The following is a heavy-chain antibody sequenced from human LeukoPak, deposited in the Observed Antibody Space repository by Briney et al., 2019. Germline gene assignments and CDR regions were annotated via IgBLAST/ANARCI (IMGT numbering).Heavy chain of an antibody. CDR3: ARRLPLWWENAFDI. D-gene: IGHD4/OR15-4a*01. CDR1: RYTHTGYY. J-gene: IGHJ3*02. V-gene: IGHV1-2*02. CDR2: INPNRGGT. Sequence: GAAVNVSCKASRYTHTGYYMHWVRQAPAQGLEWMGWINPNRGGTNYAQKFRGRVTITRDTPLSTPHMDLSRLSDDGTAVYNGARRLPLWWENAFDIWGQGTMVTVSS.